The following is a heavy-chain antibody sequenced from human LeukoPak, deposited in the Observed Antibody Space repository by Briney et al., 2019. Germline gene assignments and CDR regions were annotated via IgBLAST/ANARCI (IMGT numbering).Heavy chain of an antibody. CDR1: GGTFSSYA. J-gene: IGHJ4*02. V-gene: IGHV1-69*13. CDR3: ARSGGNGLFDY. CDR2: IIPIFGTA. Sequence: VASVKVSCKASGGTFSSYAISWVRQAPGQGLEWMGGIIPIFGTANYAQKFQGRVTITADESTSTAYMELSSLRSEDTAVYYCARSGGNGLFDYWGQGTLVTVSS. D-gene: IGHD4-23*01.